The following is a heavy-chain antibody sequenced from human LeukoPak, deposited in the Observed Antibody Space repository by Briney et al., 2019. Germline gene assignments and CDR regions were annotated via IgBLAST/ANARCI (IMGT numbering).Heavy chain of an antibody. D-gene: IGHD1-7*01. Sequence: SETLSLTCAVYGGSFSGYYWSWIRQPPGKGLEWIGEINHSGSTSYNPSLKSRVTISVDTSKNQFSLKLSSVTAANTAVYYCARGLTGTTYFDYWGQGTLVTVSS. CDR2: INHSGST. J-gene: IGHJ4*02. V-gene: IGHV4-34*01. CDR3: ARGLTGTTYFDY. CDR1: GGSFSGYY.